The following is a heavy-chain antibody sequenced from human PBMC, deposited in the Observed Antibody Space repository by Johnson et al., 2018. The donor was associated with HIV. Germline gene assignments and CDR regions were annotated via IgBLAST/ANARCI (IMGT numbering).Heavy chain of an antibody. CDR3: AKDGYSSSWYPYAFDI. D-gene: IGHD6-13*01. J-gene: IGHJ3*02. CDR2: ISWKSGSL. Sequence: VESGGGLVQPGRSLRLSCAASGFNFDDYAMHWVRQAPGKGLEGVSGISWKSGSLGYADSVKGRFTISRDNAKNSLYLQMNSLRAEDTALYYCAKDGYSSSWYPYAFDIWGQGTMVTVSS. CDR1: GFNFDDYA. V-gene: IGHV3-9*01.